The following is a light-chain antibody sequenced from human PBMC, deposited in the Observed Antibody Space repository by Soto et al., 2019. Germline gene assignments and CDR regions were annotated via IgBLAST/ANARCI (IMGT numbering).Light chain of an antibody. Sequence: DIQMTQSPSTLSASVGDRVTITCRASQSISNWLAWYQQKPGKAPKLLIYGASSLESGVPSRFSGSGSGTEFTLTISNLQPDDFATYYCQQYNSYSLFFGQGTKLEIK. V-gene: IGKV1-5*01. CDR2: GAS. J-gene: IGKJ2*01. CDR3: QQYNSYSLF. CDR1: QSISNW.